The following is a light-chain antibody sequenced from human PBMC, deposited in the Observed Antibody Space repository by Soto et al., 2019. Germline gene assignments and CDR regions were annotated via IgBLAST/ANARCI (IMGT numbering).Light chain of an antibody. Sequence: TPSCRVSQSIRTYLGWYQQKSGQGPRLLIYDASTWASGIPSRFSGSGSGTEFTLTIGSLQPEDFAAYYCQQYNSYPPRTFGGGTKVDIK. CDR1: QSIRTY. V-gene: IGKV3D-15*01. CDR3: QQYNSYPPRT. J-gene: IGKJ4*02. CDR2: DAS.